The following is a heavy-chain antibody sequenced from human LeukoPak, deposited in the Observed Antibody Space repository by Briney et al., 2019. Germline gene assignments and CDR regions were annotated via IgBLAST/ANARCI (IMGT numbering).Heavy chain of an antibody. CDR1: GYTLTSYC. D-gene: IGHD2-2*03. V-gene: IGHV1-46*01. CDR2: IDPSGGST. J-gene: IGHJ6*02. Sequence: ASVKVSCKASGYTLTSYCIHWVRQAPGQGLEWMGIIDPSGGSTSYAQKFQGRVTMTRDTSTSTVYMELSSLRSEDTAVYYCARDRGGYCSFYYYGMDVWGQGTTVTVSS. CDR3: ARDRGGYCSFYYYGMDV.